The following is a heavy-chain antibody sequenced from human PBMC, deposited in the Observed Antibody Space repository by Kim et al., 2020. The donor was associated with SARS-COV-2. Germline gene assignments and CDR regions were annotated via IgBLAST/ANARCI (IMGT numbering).Heavy chain of an antibody. Sequence: SETLSLTCAVYGGSFSGYYWSWIRQPPGKGLEWIGEINHSGSTNYNPSLKSRVTISVDTSKNQFSLKLSSVTAADTAVYYCAGRGYSGYARKYYFDYWGQGTLVTVSS. CDR1: GGSFSGYY. D-gene: IGHD5-12*01. CDR2: INHSGST. J-gene: IGHJ4*02. V-gene: IGHV4-34*01. CDR3: AGRGYSGYARKYYFDY.